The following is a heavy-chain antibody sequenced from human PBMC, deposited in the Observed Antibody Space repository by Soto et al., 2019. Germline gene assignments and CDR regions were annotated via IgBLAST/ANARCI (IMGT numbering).Heavy chain of an antibody. CDR2: IWYDGSNK. CDR3: ARGSYCTNGVCPGYYYYGMDV. Sequence: GSLRLSCAASGFTFSSYGMHWVRQAPGKGLEWVAVIWYDGSNKYYADSVKGRFTISRDNSKNTLHLQMNSLRAEDTAVYYCARGSYCTNGVCPGYYYYGMDVWGQGTTVTVSS. CDR1: GFTFSSYG. J-gene: IGHJ6*02. D-gene: IGHD2-8*01. V-gene: IGHV3-33*01.